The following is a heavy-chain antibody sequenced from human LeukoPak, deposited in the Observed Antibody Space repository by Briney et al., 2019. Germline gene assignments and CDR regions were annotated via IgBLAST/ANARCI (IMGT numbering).Heavy chain of an antibody. J-gene: IGHJ4*02. CDR2: ISWNSGSI. D-gene: IGHD5-18*01. V-gene: IGHV3-9*01. Sequence: GGSLRLSCAASGFTFSSYAMSWVRHAPGKGLEWVSGISWNSGSIGYADSVKGRFTISRDNAKNSLYLQMNSLRAEDTALYYCAKDTRYSYDTTLDYWGQGTLVTVSS. CDR1: GFTFSSYA. CDR3: AKDTRYSYDTTLDY.